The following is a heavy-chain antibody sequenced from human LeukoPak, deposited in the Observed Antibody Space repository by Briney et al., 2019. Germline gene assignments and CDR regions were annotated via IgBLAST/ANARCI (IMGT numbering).Heavy chain of an antibody. J-gene: IGHJ4*02. V-gene: IGHV3-23*01. D-gene: IGHD6-6*01. CDR1: GFTFSSYG. CDR2: ISGSGGST. Sequence: GGSLRLSCAASGFTFSSYGMSWVRQAPGKGLEWVSAISGSGGSTYYADSVKGRFTISRDNSKNTLYLQMNSLRAEDTAVYYCAKLSSSPPYYFDYWGQGTLVTVSS. CDR3: AKLSSSPPYYFDY.